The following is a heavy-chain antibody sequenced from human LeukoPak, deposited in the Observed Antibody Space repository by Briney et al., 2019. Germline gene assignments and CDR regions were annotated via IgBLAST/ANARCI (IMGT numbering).Heavy chain of an antibody. J-gene: IGHJ4*02. CDR1: GFTFSTYA. D-gene: IGHD1-1*01. CDR3: AKDPNWEYYFDA. V-gene: IGHV3-23*01. Sequence: PGGSLRLSCSVSGFTFSTYAMTWVRQAPGKGLEWVSEISGSGGSTYYADSVKGRFTISRDNSKNTLYLQMTSLRAEDTAVYYCAKDPNWEYYFDAWGQGTLVTVSS. CDR2: ISGSGGST.